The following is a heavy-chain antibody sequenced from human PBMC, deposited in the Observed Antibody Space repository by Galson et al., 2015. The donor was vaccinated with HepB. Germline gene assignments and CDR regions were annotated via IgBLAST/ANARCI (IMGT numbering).Heavy chain of an antibody. Sequence: SLRLSCAASGFTFSSYSMNWVRQAPGKGLEWVSYIIGSSSSIYYADSVKGRFAISRDNAKKSLSLQMNSLRAEDTAVYYCARDVGDFYYYGMDVWGQGTTVTVSS. J-gene: IGHJ6*02. CDR1: GFTFSSYS. D-gene: IGHD1-26*01. V-gene: IGHV3-48*04. CDR2: IIGSSSSI. CDR3: ARDVGDFYYYGMDV.